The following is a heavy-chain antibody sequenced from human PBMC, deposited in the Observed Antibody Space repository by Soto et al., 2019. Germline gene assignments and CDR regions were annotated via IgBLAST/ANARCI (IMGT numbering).Heavy chain of an antibody. CDR1: GGSISSGGYY. V-gene: IGHV4-31*03. J-gene: IGHJ4*02. D-gene: IGHD6-19*01. CDR3: ARGAIAVGLEY. Sequence: QVQLQESGPGLVKPSQTLSLTCTVSGGSISSGGYYWSWIRQHPGKGLEWIGYIYYSGSTYYNPSLKSRVTISVDRSKNQVSLKLSSVTAADTAVYYCARGAIAVGLEYWGEGTMVTVSS. CDR2: IYYSGST.